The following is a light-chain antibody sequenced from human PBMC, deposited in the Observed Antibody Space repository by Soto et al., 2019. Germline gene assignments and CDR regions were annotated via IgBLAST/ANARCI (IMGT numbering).Light chain of an antibody. Sequence: EIVLTQSPATLCLSPGERAALSCGSSQSVSSNYLAWYQQKPGLAPRLLIYDASRRATGIPDRFSGSGSGADFILSISRLEPEDFAVYYCQQYGSSPWTFGQGTKVDI. CDR3: QQYGSSPWT. CDR2: DAS. CDR1: QSVSSNY. V-gene: IGKV3D-20*01. J-gene: IGKJ1*01.